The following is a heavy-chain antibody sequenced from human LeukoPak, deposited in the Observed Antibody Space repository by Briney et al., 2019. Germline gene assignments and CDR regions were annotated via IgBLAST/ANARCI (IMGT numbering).Heavy chain of an antibody. V-gene: IGHV3-9*01. CDR2: ISWNSGSI. CDR1: GFTFDDYA. Sequence: PGGSLRLSCAASGFTFDDYAMHWVRQAPGKGLEWVSGISWNSGSIGYADSVKGRFTISRDNAKNSLYLQMNSLRAEDTALYYCGGRCSSTSCSRKGAFDIWGQGTMVTVSS. D-gene: IGHD2-2*01. J-gene: IGHJ3*02. CDR3: GGRCSSTSCSRKGAFDI.